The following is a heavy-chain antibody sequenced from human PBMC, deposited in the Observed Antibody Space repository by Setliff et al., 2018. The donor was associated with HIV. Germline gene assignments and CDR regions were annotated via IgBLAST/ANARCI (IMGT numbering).Heavy chain of an antibody. V-gene: IGHV3-13*05. D-gene: IGHD1-26*01. CDR3: ARSLLLGATGYYFDY. CDR2: IGTAGDP. J-gene: IGHJ4*02. CDR1: GFTFSNYD. Sequence: PGGSLRLSCAASGFTFSNYDMHWVRQVPGRGLEWVSAIGTAGDPYYPTSVKGRFTISRENAKNSSYLQMNSLRAGDTAVYYCARSLLLGATGYYFDYWGQGTLVTVSS.